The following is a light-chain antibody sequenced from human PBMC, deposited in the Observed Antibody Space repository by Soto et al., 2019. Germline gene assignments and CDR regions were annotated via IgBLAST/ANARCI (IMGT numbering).Light chain of an antibody. J-gene: IGLJ1*01. V-gene: IGLV2-14*01. CDR3: SSYTSSSTPYV. Sequence: QSALTQPASVSGSPGQSITISCTGTSSDVGGSNYVSWYQQHPGKAPKLMIYEVSNRPSGVSNRCSGSKSGNTASLTISGLQAEDEADYYCSSYTSSSTPYVFATGTKLTVL. CDR2: EVS. CDR1: SSDVGGSNY.